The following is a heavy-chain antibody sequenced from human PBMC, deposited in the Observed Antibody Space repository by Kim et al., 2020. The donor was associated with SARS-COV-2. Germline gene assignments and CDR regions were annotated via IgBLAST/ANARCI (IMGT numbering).Heavy chain of an antibody. CDR2: FTGDGLT. Sequence: GGSLRLSCAASGFTFSNYGMTWVRQNPGKGLEWVSSFTGDGLTQYADSVKGRFTISRDNSKNMLYLQMNSLAAEETAGYYLGELHGAGGHLDYWGQGT. V-gene: IGHV3-23*01. CDR3: GELHGAGGHLDY. J-gene: IGHJ4*02. D-gene: IGHD3-16*01. CDR1: GFTFSNYG.